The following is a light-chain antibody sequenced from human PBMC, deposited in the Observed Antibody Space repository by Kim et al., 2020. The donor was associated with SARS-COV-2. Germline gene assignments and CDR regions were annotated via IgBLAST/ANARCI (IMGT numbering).Light chain of an antibody. V-gene: IGKV3-11*01. Sequence: LSPGERTTLSCKASQSVSSYLAWYQQEPGQAPRLLIYDASNRATGIPARFSGSGSGTDFTLTISSLEPEDFAVYYCQQRSNWPPYSFGQGTKLEI. CDR1: QSVSSY. CDR3: QQRSNWPPYS. J-gene: IGKJ2*03. CDR2: DAS.